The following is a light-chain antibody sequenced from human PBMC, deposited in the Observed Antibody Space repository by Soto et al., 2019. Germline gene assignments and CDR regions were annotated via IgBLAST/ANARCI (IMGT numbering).Light chain of an antibody. CDR2: KVS. CDR1: ESLQHRDGNAY. J-gene: IGKJ2*01. Sequence: DVVMTQNPLSSPVTLGQPASISCRSSESLQHRDGNAYLNWLQQRPGQPPRLLIYKVSNRFSGVPDRFSGGGAGTDFTLKISRVEAEDVGVYYCMQATQYRPYTFGQGTKLEIK. CDR3: MQATQYRPYT. V-gene: IGKV2-24*01.